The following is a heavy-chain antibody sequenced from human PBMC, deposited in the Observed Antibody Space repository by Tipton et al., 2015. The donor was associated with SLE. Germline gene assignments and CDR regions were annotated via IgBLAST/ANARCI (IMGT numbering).Heavy chain of an antibody. Sequence: TLSLTCIVSGYSLTSGYYWGWIRQPPGKGLEWIGSIHHSGNTYYNPSLKSRVIISVDTSKNQFSLKLSSVTAADTAVYYCARDSERVDWLSEGNSYYYMDVWGKGTTVTVSS. CDR2: IHHSGNT. CDR3: ARDSERVDWLSEGNSYYYMDV. V-gene: IGHV4-38-2*02. J-gene: IGHJ6*03. CDR1: GYSLTSGYY. D-gene: IGHD3-9*01.